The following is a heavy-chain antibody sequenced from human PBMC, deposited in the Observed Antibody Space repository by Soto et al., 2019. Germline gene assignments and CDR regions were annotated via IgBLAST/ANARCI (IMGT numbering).Heavy chain of an antibody. CDR2: IYNSGST. CDR1: GGSISSYY. V-gene: IGHV4-59*08. J-gene: IGHJ4*02. CDR3: ASMGYHYGSGSYPLDY. Sequence: QVQLQESGPGLVKPSETLSLTCTVSGGSISSYYWTWIRQPPGKGLEWIGFIYNSGSTHYNPSLRSRVTISVDTSMNQSSLKLRSVTAADTAVYYCASMGYHYGSGSYPLDYWGQGTLVTVSS. D-gene: IGHD3-10*01.